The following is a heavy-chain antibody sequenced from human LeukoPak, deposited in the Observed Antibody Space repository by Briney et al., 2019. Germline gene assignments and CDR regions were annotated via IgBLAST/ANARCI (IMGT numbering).Heavy chain of an antibody. Sequence: GASVKVSCKASGYTFTSYGISWVRQAPGQGLEWMGWISAYNGNTNYAQKLQGRVTITRNTSISTAYMELSSLRSEDTAVYYCARGPGDYSSSSGPWLSDYYYYMDVWGKGTTVTVSS. CDR1: GYTFTSYG. V-gene: IGHV1-18*01. CDR3: ARGPGDYSSSSGPWLSDYYYYMDV. J-gene: IGHJ6*03. D-gene: IGHD6-6*01. CDR2: ISAYNGNT.